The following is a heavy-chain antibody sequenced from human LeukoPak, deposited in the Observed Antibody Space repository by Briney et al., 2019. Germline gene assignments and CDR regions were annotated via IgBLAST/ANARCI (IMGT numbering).Heavy chain of an antibody. V-gene: IGHV4-59*02. D-gene: IGHD2-15*01. CDR1: GGSVNSYY. CDR2: ISYSGST. J-gene: IGHJ4*02. CDR3: ARGRPYCSGGNCYSLLDY. Sequence: SGTLSLTCTVSGGSVNSYYWSWIRQPPGKGLEWIGFISYSGSTNYNPSLKSRVTLSLDTSKNQFSLELSSVTAADTAVYYCARGRPYCSGGNCYSLLDYWGQGTLVTVSS.